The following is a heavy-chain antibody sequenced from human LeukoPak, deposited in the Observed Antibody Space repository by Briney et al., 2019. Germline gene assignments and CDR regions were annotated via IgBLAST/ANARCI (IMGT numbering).Heavy chain of an antibody. CDR2: IYYSGST. Sequence: SETLSLTCTVSGGSVSSGSFYWSWIRQPPGKGLQWIGYIYYSGSTNYNPSLQSRVTISVDTSKNQFSLRLSSVTTADTAVYYCAREYDNSNYYDSWGQGTLVTVSS. V-gene: IGHV4-61*01. J-gene: IGHJ5*01. CDR1: GGSVSSGSFY. CDR3: AREYDNSNYYDS. D-gene: IGHD3-22*01.